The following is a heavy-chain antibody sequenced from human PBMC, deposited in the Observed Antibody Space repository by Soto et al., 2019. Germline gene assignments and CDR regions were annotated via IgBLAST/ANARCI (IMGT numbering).Heavy chain of an antibody. D-gene: IGHD3-16*01. CDR2: TSSGSSVI. V-gene: IGHV3-48*02. CDR3: ARDYAYAFDI. J-gene: IGHJ3*02. Sequence: GGSLRLSCAASGFSFSSYSMNWVRQAPGKGLEWVSYTSSGSSVIYYVDSVKGRFTISRDNAKNSLYLQMNSLRDEDTAVYYCARDYAYAFDIWGQGTMVTVSS. CDR1: GFSFSSYS.